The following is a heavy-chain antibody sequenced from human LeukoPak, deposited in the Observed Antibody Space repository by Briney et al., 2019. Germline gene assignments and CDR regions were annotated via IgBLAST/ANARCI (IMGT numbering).Heavy chain of an antibody. J-gene: IGHJ4*02. CDR2: ISGNGGNT. CDR1: GFIFSTYA. CDR3: SSSGTSVLGFY. V-gene: IGHV3-23*01. D-gene: IGHD1-26*01. Sequence: GGSLRLSCAVSGFIFSTYAMSWVRQAPGKGLEWVSTISGNGGNTYYADSVKGRFTISRDNSKSTLYLQMSSLRAEYTAVYYCSSSGTSVLGFYWGQGTLVTGSS.